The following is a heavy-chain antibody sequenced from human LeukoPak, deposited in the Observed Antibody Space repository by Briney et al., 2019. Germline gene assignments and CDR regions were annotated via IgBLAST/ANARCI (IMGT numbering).Heavy chain of an antibody. D-gene: IGHD4-17*01. J-gene: IGHJ4*02. CDR3: ARDHYGDFIFDY. Sequence: GASVKVSCKASGYKFTGYYMHWVRQAPGQGLEWMGWINPNSGGTNYAQKFQGRVTMTRDTSISTAYMELSRLRSDDTAVYYCARDHYGDFIFDYWGQGTLVTVSS. CDR1: GYKFTGYY. V-gene: IGHV1-2*02. CDR2: INPNSGGT.